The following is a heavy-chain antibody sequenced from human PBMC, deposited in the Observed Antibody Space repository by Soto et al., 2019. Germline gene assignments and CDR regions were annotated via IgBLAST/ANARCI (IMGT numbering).Heavy chain of an antibody. CDR3: AKCTKPPVAGTWYFQH. CDR2: ISGSGGST. D-gene: IGHD6-19*01. CDR1: GFTFSSYA. J-gene: IGHJ1*01. Sequence: PGGSLRLSCAASGFTFSSYAMSWVRQAPGKGLEWVSAISGSGGSTYYADSVKGRCTISRDNSKNTLYLQMNSLRAEDTAVYYCAKCTKPPVAGTWYFQHWGQGTLVTVSS. V-gene: IGHV3-23*01.